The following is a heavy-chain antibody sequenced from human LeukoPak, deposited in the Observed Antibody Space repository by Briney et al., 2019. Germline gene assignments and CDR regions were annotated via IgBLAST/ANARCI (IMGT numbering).Heavy chain of an antibody. J-gene: IGHJ6*02. CDR3: ARDDGGVYGMDV. V-gene: IGHV4-61*01. CDR2: IYYSGST. CDR1: GGSVNSGSYY. Sequence: PSETLSLTCTVSGGSVNSGSYYWNWIRQPPGKGLEWIGYIYYSGSTNYNPSLKSRVTISVDTSKNQFSLKLSSVTAADTAVYYCARDDGGVYGMDVWGQGTTVTVSS. D-gene: IGHD3-3*01.